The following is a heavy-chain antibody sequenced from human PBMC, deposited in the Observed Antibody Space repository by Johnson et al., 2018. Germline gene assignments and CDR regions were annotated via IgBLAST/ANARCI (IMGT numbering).Heavy chain of an antibody. CDR3: ARAPPGIAGSGFYNGLDV. D-gene: IGHD6-13*01. Sequence: EVQLLECGGGLVEPGGSLRLTCSASGFTFSSYSLNWVRQPPGKGLEWVSSISIGKDYIYYGDSVKGRFTISRADAKNSLYLQMNRLRDEDTAVYYCARAPPGIAGSGFYNGLDVWGQGTTVSVSS. J-gene: IGHJ6*02. V-gene: IGHV3-21*06. CDR1: GFTFSSYS. CDR2: ISIGKDYI.